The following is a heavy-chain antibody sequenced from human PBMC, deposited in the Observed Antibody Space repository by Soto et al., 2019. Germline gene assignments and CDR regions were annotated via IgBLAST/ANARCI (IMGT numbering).Heavy chain of an antibody. CDR1: GGSISSGGYY. CDR2: IYYSGSI. J-gene: IGHJ6*02. D-gene: IGHD3-10*01. V-gene: IGHV4-31*03. CDR3: ARDLRFRGFYGMDV. Sequence: SETLSLTCTVSGGSISSGGYYWSWIRQHPGKGMEWIGYIYYSGSIYYNPSLKSRVTISVDTSKNQFSLKLSSVTAAVTAVYYCARDLRFRGFYGMDVWGQGTTVTVSS.